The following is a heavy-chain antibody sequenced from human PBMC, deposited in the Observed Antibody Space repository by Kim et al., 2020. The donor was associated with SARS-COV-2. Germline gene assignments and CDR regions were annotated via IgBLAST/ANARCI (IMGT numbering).Heavy chain of an antibody. Sequence: GGSLRLSCAASGFTFSSYGMHWVRQAPGKGLEWVAVIWYDGSNKYYADSVRGRFTISRDNSKNTLYLQMNSLRPEDTAVFYCARDSVFDYWGQGTLVTVS. CDR2: IWYDGSNK. CDR3: ARDSVFDY. CDR1: GFTFSSYG. D-gene: IGHD3-10*01. J-gene: IGHJ4*02. V-gene: IGHV3-33*01.